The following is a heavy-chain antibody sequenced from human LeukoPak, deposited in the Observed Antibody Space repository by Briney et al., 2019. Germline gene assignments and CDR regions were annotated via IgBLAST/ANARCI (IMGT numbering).Heavy chain of an antibody. CDR2: ISGSDGST. J-gene: IGHJ4*02. CDR3: AKVETSGGANCYALDY. V-gene: IGHV3-23*01. CDR1: GFTFSSYA. Sequence: GGSLRLSCAASGFTFSSYAMTWVRQAPDKGLEWVSAISGSDGSTYYADSVKGRFAISRDDSQNTLYLQMNSLSAEDTAVYYCAKVETSGGANCYALDYWGQGTLVTVSS. D-gene: IGHD2-2*01.